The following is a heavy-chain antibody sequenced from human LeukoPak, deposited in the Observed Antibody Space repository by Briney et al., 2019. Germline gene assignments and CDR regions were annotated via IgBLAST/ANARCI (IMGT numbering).Heavy chain of an antibody. CDR1: GGSISSGSYY. J-gene: IGHJ4*02. V-gene: IGHV4-61*02. D-gene: IGHD1-26*01. CDR3: ARDRILGATTYFDY. Sequence: SETLSLTCTVSGGSISSGSYYWSWIRQPAGKGLEWIGRIYTSGSTNYNPSLKSRVTISVDTSKNQFSLKLSSVTAADTAVYYCARDRILGATTYFDYWGQGTLVTVSS. CDR2: IYTSGST.